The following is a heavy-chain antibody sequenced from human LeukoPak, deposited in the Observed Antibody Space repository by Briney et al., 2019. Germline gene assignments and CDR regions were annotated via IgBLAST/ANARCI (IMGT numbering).Heavy chain of an antibody. V-gene: IGHV3-23*01. CDR2: ISGSGGGT. CDR3: AKWRRDYYYYGMDV. J-gene: IGHJ6*02. CDR1: GFTFSNYA. Sequence: PGGSLRLSCAASGFTFSNYAMSWVRQAPGKGLEWVSAISGSGGGTYYADSVTGQFTISRDNSKNTLYLQMNSLRAEDTAVYYCAKWRRDYYYYGMDVWGQGTTVTVSS. D-gene: IGHD3-3*01.